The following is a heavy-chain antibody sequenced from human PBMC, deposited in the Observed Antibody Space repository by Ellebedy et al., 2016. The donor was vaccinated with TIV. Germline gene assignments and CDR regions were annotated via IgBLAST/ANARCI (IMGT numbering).Heavy chain of an antibody. J-gene: IGHJ4*02. CDR2: ISSTSSSI. D-gene: IGHD3-3*01. CDR3: ARAIVAALDY. CDR1: GFALRSYS. Sequence: GESLKISXAASGFALRSYSMNWVRQAPGKGLEWVSYISSTSSSIHYADSVKGRLTISRDNAQNSLYLQMNSLRVEDTAVYYCARAIVAALDYWGQGTLVSVSS. V-gene: IGHV3-48*04.